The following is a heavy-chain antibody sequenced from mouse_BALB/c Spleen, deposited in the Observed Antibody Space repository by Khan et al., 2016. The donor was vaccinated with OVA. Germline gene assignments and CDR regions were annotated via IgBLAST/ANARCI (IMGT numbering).Heavy chain of an antibody. CDR1: GFTFSSYG. V-gene: IGHV5-6-3*01. J-gene: IGHJ4*01. CDR2: INSNGGST. CDR3: ARDRNSVLRLRGAMDY. D-gene: IGHD1-2*01. Sequence: EVELVESGGGLVQPGGSLKLSCAASGFTFSSYGMSWVRQTPDKRLELVATINSNGGSTYYPDSVKGRFTMSRDNSKNTLYLQMSSLKSEDTAMYYCARDRNSVLRLRGAMDYWGQGNSVTVSS.